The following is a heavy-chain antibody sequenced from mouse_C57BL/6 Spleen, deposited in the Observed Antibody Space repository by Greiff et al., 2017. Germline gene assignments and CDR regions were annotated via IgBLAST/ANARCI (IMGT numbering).Heavy chain of an antibody. D-gene: IGHD2-4*01. CDR1: GYSITSGYD. CDR3: ARAIYDYGGFAY. CDR2: ISYSGST. Sequence: EVQLQQSGPGMVKPSQSLSLTCTVTGYSITSGYDWHWIRHFPGNKLEWMGYISYSGSTNYNPSLKSRISITHDTSKNHFFLKLNSVTTEDTATYYCARAIYDYGGFAYWGQGTLVTVSA. V-gene: IGHV3-1*01. J-gene: IGHJ3*01.